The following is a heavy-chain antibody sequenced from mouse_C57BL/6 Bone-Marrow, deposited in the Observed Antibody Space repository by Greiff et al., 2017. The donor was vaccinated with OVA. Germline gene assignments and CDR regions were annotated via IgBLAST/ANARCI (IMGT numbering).Heavy chain of an antibody. D-gene: IGHD6-5*01. CDR3: TRRILYYYAMDY. Sequence: QVQLQQSGPELVKPGASVKISCKASGYTFTDYYINWVKQRPGQGLEWIGWFFPGSGSTYSNEKFKGKATLTVDKSSSTAYMLLSSLTTEDSAVYFCTRRILYYYAMDYWGQGTSVTVSS. V-gene: IGHV1-75*01. J-gene: IGHJ4*01. CDR1: GYTFTDYY. CDR2: FFPGSGST.